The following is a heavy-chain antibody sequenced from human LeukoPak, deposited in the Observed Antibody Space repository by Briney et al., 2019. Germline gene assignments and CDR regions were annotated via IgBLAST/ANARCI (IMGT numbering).Heavy chain of an antibody. J-gene: IGHJ6*03. CDR3: AREAVAGGYYYYYYYMDV. D-gene: IGHD6-19*01. Sequence: SVKVSCKASGGTFSSYAISWVRQAPGQGLEWMGGIIPIFGTANYAQKFQGRVTITADESTSTAYMELSSLRSEDTAVYYCAREAVAGGYYYYYYYMDVWGKGTTVTISS. V-gene: IGHV1-69*13. CDR2: IIPIFGTA. CDR1: GGTFSSYA.